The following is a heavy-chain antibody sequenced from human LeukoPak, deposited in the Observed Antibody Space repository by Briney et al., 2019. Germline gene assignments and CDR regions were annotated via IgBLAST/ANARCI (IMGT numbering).Heavy chain of an antibody. CDR1: GGTFSSYA. D-gene: IGHD5-24*01. CDR3: ARGDVRKDGYRFDY. V-gene: IGHV1-69*05. CDR2: IIPIFGTA. J-gene: IGHJ4*02. Sequence: SVKVSCKASGGTFSSYAISWVRQTPGQGLEWMGRIIPIFGTANYAQKFQGRVTITTDESTSTAYMELSSLRSEDTAVYYCARGDVRKDGYRFDYWGQGTLVTVSS.